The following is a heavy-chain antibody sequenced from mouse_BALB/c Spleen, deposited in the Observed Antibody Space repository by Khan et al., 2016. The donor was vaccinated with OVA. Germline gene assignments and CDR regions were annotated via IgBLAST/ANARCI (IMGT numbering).Heavy chain of an antibody. CDR2: INTHSGVP. CDR1: GYTFTTAG. J-gene: IGHJ4*01. CDR3: ARGAAAYYRNDGGAMEY. V-gene: IGHV9-4*02. D-gene: IGHD2-14*01. Sequence: QIQLVQSGPELKKPGETVRISCKASGYTFTTAGIQWVQKMPGKGLKWIGWINTHSGVPKYAEDFKGRFAFSLEISVSTAYLQITNLKNEDTATYFCARGAAAYYRNDGGAMEYWGQGTSVTVSS.